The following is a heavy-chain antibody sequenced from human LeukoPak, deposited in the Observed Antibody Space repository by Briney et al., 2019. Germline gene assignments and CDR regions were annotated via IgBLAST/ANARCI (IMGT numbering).Heavy chain of an antibody. Sequence: PKASVKVSCKASGYTFTGYYMHWERQAPGQGLEWMGWINPNSGGTNYAQKFQGWVTMTRDTSISTAYMELSRLRFDDTAVYYCARDYRKSDDSSGYYNPIFDYWGQGTLVTVSS. CDR3: ARDYRKSDDSSGYYNPIFDY. D-gene: IGHD3-22*01. V-gene: IGHV1-2*04. CDR1: GYTFTGYY. CDR2: INPNSGGT. J-gene: IGHJ4*02.